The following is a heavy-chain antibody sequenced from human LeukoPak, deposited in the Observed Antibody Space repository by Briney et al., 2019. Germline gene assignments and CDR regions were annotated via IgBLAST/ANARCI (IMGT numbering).Heavy chain of an antibody. CDR3: TTGKDFYNYYFYYYMDV. J-gene: IGHJ6*03. D-gene: IGHD1-1*01. Sequence: PGGSLRLSCAASGFTFINAWMTWVRQAPGKGLEWVGHIKSITDGGTTDFAAPVKGRFTISRDGLKNTLYLQMNSLKTEDTAVYFCTTGKDFYNYYFYYYMDVWGKGTTVTVSS. CDR2: IKSITDGGTT. CDR1: GFTFINAW. V-gene: IGHV3-15*01.